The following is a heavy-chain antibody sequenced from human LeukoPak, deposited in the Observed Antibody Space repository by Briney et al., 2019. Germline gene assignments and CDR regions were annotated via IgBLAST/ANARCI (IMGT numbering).Heavy chain of an antibody. CDR2: ISAYNGYT. Sequence: ASVKVSCKASGYTFTNYGITWVRQAPGQGLEWMGWISAYNGYTNYAQKLQGRVTMTTDTSTSTAYMELRSLRSDDTAVYYCASSPYDFWSGYYDRGEGGAFDIWGQGTMVTVSS. CDR3: ASSPYDFWSGYYDRGEGGAFDI. D-gene: IGHD3-3*01. V-gene: IGHV1-18*01. CDR1: GYTFTNYG. J-gene: IGHJ3*02.